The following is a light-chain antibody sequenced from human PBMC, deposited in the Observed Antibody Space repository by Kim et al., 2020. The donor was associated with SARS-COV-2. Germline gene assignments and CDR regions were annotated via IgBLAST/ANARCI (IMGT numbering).Light chain of an antibody. J-gene: IGLJ1*01. V-gene: IGLV2-14*04. CDR2: DFN. CDR3: SSFTSRRTYV. Sequence: GQSITMSCTGGSSDVGGHNYVSWYQQNPGKAPKLIICDFNERPSGISNRFSGSKSGNTAFLTISGLQADDEADYYCSSFTSRRTYVFGSGTKVTVL. CDR1: SSDVGGHNY.